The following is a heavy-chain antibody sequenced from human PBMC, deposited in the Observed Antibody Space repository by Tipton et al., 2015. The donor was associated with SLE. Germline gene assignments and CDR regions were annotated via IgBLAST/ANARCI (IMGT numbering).Heavy chain of an antibody. CDR3: ARETQLAPRGYGVDV. Sequence: TLSLTCFVSGDYITSDIYYWGWVRQHPGKGLEWIGYINNSGSTYYTPSLKSRVTISIDTSRTQLSLKLSSVTAADTAVYYCARETQLAPRGYGVDVWGQGTTVTVSS. V-gene: IGHV4-31*03. D-gene: IGHD6-13*01. J-gene: IGHJ6*02. CDR1: GDYITSDIYY. CDR2: INNSGST.